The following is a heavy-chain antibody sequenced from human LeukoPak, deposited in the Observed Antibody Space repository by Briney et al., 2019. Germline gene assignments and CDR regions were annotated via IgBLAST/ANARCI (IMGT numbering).Heavy chain of an antibody. D-gene: IGHD6-13*01. CDR1: GFTFSSYG. CDR2: IRYDGSNK. J-gene: IGHJ4*02. V-gene: IGHV3-30*02. Sequence: PGGSLRLSCAASGFTFSSYGMHWVRQAPGKGLEWVAFIRYDGSNKYYADSVKGRFTISRDNSKNTLYLQMNSLRAEDTAVYYCAKDLGAIGSSYYDDWGQGTLVTVSS. CDR3: AKDLGAIGSSYYDD.